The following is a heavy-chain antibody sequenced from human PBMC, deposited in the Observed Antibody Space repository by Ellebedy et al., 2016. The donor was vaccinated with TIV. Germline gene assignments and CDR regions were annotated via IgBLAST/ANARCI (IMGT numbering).Heavy chain of an antibody. CDR3: ARSPPYSRSWYFFDY. Sequence: MPSETLSLTCAVHGGSFSGYYWSWIRQPPGKGLEWIGEVNHSGSTNYNPSLKSRVTMSVDTSKNQFSLKLSSVTAADTAVYYCARSPPYSRSWYFFDYWGQGTLVTVSS. J-gene: IGHJ4*02. V-gene: IGHV4-34*01. CDR2: VNHSGST. CDR1: GGSFSGYY. D-gene: IGHD6-13*01.